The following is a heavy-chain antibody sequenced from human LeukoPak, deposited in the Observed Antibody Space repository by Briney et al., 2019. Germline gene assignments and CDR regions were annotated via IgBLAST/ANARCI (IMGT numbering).Heavy chain of an antibody. CDR1: GFAFSIYS. D-gene: IGHD6-19*01. Sequence: GGSLRLSCAASGFAFSIYSMNWVRQVPGKGLEWVSSIDPSSSYIYYADSLKGRYTVSRDNAKNSLYLQMNSLRAEDTAVYYCARLSGGSGWHYFDYWGQGTLVTVSS. J-gene: IGHJ4*02. V-gene: IGHV3-21*01. CDR3: ARLSGGSGWHYFDY. CDR2: IDPSSSYI.